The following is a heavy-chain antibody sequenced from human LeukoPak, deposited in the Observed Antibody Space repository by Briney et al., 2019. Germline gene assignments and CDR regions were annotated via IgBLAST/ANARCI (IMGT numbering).Heavy chain of an antibody. CDR2: IYTSGST. J-gene: IGHJ5*02. Sequence: SETQSLTCTVSGGSISNYYWSWIRQPAGKGLEWIGRIYTSGSTNYNPSLKSRVTMSVDTSKNQFSLKLSSVTAADTAVYYCARGVPAASRWTNNWFDPWGQGTLVTVSS. CDR3: ARGVPAASRWTNNWFDP. D-gene: IGHD2-2*01. CDR1: GGSISNYY. V-gene: IGHV4-4*07.